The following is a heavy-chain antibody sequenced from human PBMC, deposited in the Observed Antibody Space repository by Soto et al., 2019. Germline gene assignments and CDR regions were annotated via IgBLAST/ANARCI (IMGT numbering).Heavy chain of an antibody. D-gene: IGHD5-12*01. Sequence: SQTLSLTCALSGDSVSSNTASWNWIRQSPSRGLEWLGRTYVRSKCYNDYAVSVKSRIIINPDTSNNQFSLQLNSVTPEDTAVYFCAKGDNLGPKTGYAFDPWGQGIMVTVSS. J-gene: IGHJ5*02. CDR2: TYVRSKCYN. V-gene: IGHV6-1*01. CDR3: AKGDNLGPKTGYAFDP. CDR1: GDSVSSNTAS.